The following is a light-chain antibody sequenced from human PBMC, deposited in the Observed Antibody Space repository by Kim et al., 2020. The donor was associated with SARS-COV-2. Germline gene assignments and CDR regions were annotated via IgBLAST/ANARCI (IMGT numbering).Light chain of an antibody. Sequence: APLGGRVTVTCWASQTITRSLSWYHQKPGEAPKLLISDASTLQGGVPSRFSGSGSGTEFTLTISSLQPDDFATYYCQQYNLYPLTFGGGTKVDIK. CDR3: QQYNLYPLT. V-gene: IGKV1-5*01. CDR2: DAS. J-gene: IGKJ4*01. CDR1: QTITRS.